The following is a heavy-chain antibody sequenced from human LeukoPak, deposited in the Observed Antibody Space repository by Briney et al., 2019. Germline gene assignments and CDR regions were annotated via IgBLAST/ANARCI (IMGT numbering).Heavy chain of an antibody. D-gene: IGHD3-10*02. J-gene: IGHJ6*04. V-gene: IGHV3-23*01. CDR2: VSGSGDTT. CDR1: GFSFGNHA. Sequence: GGSLRLSCAASGFSFGNHAMIWDRQAAGKGLEWVSVVSGSGDTTHYADSVRGRFTAFRDNSKNTLFLLLDSLRAEDTAVYYCAELGITMIGGVWGKGTTVTISS. CDR3: AELGITMIGGV.